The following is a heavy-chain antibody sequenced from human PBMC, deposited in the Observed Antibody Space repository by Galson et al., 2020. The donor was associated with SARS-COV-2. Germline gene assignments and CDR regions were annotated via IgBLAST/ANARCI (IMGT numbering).Heavy chain of an antibody. D-gene: IGHD2-15*01. CDR1: GYSFTSYW. Sequence: GESLKLSCKGSGYSFTSYWIGWVRQMPGKGLEWMGIIYPGDSDTRYSPSFQGQVTIPADKSIHTAYLPWSSLKASDTAMYYCARQGSVVVSATPVWFDPWGQGTLVTVSS. CDR3: ARQGSVVVSATPVWFDP. J-gene: IGHJ5*02. CDR2: IYPGDSDT. V-gene: IGHV5-51*01.